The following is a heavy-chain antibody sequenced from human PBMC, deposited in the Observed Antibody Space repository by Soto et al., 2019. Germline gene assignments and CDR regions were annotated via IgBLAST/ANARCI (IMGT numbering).Heavy chain of an antibody. Sequence: SVKVSCKASGGTFSSYAISWVRQAPGQGLEWMGGIIPIFGTTNYAQKFQGRVTITADESTTTAYMELSSLRSEDTAVYYCASLEGDLSPFDYWGQGTLVTVS. V-gene: IGHV1-69*13. CDR3: ASLEGDLSPFDY. CDR2: IIPIFGTT. CDR1: GGTFSSYA. J-gene: IGHJ4*02. D-gene: IGHD2-21*02.